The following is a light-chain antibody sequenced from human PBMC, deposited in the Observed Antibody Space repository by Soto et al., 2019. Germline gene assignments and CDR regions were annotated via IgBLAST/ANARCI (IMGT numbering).Light chain of an antibody. Sequence: QSALTQPASVSGSPGQSITISCTGTSSDVGSYNLVSWYQQHPGKAPKLMIYEVSKRPSGVSNRFSGSKSGNTASLTISGLQAEDEADYYCCSYPGSWVFGGGTKLTVL. CDR2: EVS. J-gene: IGLJ3*02. CDR3: CSYPGSWV. V-gene: IGLV2-23*02. CDR1: SSDVGSYNL.